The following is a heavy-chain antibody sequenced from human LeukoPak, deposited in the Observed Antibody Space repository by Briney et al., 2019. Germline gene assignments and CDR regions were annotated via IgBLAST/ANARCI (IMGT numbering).Heavy chain of an antibody. Sequence: PGGSLRLSCAASGFTFSSYSMNWVRQAPGKGLEWVSSISSSSSYIYYADSVKGRFTISRDNAKNSLYLQMNSLRAEGTAVYYCARDQRYCSSTSCPYYFDYWGQGTLVTVSS. D-gene: IGHD2-2*01. CDR3: ARDQRYCSSTSCPYYFDY. CDR2: ISSSSSYI. CDR1: GFTFSSYS. J-gene: IGHJ4*02. V-gene: IGHV3-21*01.